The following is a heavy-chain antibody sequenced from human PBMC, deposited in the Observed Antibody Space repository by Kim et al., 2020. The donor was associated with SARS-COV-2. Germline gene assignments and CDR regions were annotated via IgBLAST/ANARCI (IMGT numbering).Heavy chain of an antibody. Sequence: ASVKVSCKASGYTFTSYGISWVRQAPGQGLEWMGWISAYNGNTNYAQKLQGRVTMTTDTSTSTAYMELRSLRSDDTAVYYCARGLIVATTITRIDYWGQGTLVTVSS. J-gene: IGHJ4*02. D-gene: IGHD5-12*01. CDR1: GYTFTSYG. CDR3: ARGLIVATTITRIDY. CDR2: ISAYNGNT. V-gene: IGHV1-18*01.